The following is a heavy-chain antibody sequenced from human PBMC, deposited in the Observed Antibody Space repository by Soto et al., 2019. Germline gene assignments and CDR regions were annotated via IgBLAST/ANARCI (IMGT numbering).Heavy chain of an antibody. V-gene: IGHV4-30-2*01. CDR3: ASRPSGSGFDP. D-gene: IGHD1-26*01. CDR1: GGSISSGGYS. J-gene: IGHJ5*02. Sequence: QLQLQESGSGLVKPSQTLSLTCAVSGGSISSGGYSWSWIRQPPGKGLECIGYIYHSGSTYYNPALRSRVTFSVDRSKNQFSPKPSSVTAADTAVYYCASRPSGSGFDPWGQGTLVTVSS. CDR2: IYHSGST.